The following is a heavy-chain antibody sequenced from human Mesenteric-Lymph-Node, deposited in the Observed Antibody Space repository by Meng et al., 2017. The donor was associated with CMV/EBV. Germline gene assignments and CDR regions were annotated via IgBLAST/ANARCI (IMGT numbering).Heavy chain of an antibody. J-gene: IGHJ4*02. V-gene: IGHV1-69*04. D-gene: IGHD6-19*01. CDR3: ARDFSSGWFPGLL. Sequence: KASGGTFSRSAISWVRQAPGQGLEWMGRIIPILDITNYAQRFQGRVTITADKTTSTAYMEVSSLRSEDTAVYYCARDFSSGWFPGLLWGQGTLVTVSS. CDR1: GGTFSRSA. CDR2: IIPILDIT.